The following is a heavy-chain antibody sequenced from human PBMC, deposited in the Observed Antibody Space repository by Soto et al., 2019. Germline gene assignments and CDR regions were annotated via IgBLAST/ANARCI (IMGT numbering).Heavy chain of an antibody. J-gene: IGHJ6*03. V-gene: IGHV3-49*03. CDR1: GFTFGDYA. D-gene: IGHD4-4*01. CDR2: IRGKAYGGTT. Sequence: PGGSLRLSCTASGFTFGDYAMSWFRQAPGKGLEWVGFIRGKAYGGTTEYAASVKGRFTISRDDSKTIASLQMNSLKTEDTAVYYCTRGLSVTTRLWYYYYMDVWGKGTTVTV. CDR3: TRGLSVTTRLWYYYYMDV.